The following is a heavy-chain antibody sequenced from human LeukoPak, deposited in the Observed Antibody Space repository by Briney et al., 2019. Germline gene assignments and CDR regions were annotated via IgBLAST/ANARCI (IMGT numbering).Heavy chain of an antibody. D-gene: IGHD7-27*01. J-gene: IGHJ4*02. CDR2: IYSGGST. V-gene: IGHV3-53*01. Sequence: PGGSLRLSCAASGFTFGTYAMNWVRQAPGKGLGWVSVIYSGGSTYYADSVKGRFTISRDNSKNTLYLQMNSLRAEDTAVYYCAASLTGDYFDYWGQGTLVTVSS. CDR3: AASLTGDYFDY. CDR1: GFTFGTYA.